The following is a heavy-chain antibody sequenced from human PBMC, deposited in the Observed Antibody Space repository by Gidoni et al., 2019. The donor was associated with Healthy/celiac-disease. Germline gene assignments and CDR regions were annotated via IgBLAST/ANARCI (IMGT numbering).Heavy chain of an antibody. CDR3: AKVTVRGVIITPFDY. CDR1: GFTFSSYA. Sequence: EGQLLESGGGLVQPGGSLRLSWAAAGFTFSSYAMSWVRQAPGKGLEWVSAISGSGGSTYYADSVKGRFTISRDNSKNTLYLQMNSLRAEDTAVYYCAKVTVRGVIITPFDYWGQGTLVTVSS. V-gene: IGHV3-23*01. J-gene: IGHJ4*02. CDR2: ISGSGGST. D-gene: IGHD3-10*01.